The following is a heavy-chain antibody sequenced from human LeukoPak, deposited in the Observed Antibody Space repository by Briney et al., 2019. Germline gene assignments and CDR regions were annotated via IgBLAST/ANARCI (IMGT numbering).Heavy chain of an antibody. V-gene: IGHV1-2*02. CDR3: ARLVHSGVGEDDY. J-gene: IGHJ4*02. Sequence: GTSVMVSCKASASTFTAYYFHWVRQAPGQGLEWMGWINPYSGDTNYAQKFQGRVTVTRDTSISTAYMELSRLRSDDTAVYYCARLVHSGVGEDDYWGQGTLVTVSS. CDR2: INPYSGDT. CDR1: ASTFTAYY. D-gene: IGHD3-16*01.